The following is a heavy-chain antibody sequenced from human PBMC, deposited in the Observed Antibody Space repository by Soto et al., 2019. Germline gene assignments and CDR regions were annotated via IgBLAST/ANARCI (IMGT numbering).Heavy chain of an antibody. J-gene: IGHJ5*02. CDR1: GGSISSGDYY. D-gene: IGHD6-19*01. Sequence: QVQLQESGPGLVKPSQTLSLTCTVSGGSISSGDYYWSWIRQPPGKGLEWIGYIYYSGSTYYNPSLKSRVTISVDTSKNQFSLQLSSVTAADTAVYYCARGGAVAGMVTGWFDPWGQGTLVTVSS. V-gene: IGHV4-30-4*01. CDR2: IYYSGST. CDR3: ARGGAVAGMVTGWFDP.